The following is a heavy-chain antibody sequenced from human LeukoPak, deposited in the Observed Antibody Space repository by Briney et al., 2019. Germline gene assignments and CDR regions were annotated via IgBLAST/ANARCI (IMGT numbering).Heavy chain of an antibody. V-gene: IGHV4-4*07. Sequence: SETLSLTCTVSGGSISSYYWSWIRQPAGKGLEWIGRIYTSGSTNYNPSLKSRVTMSVDTSKNQFSLKLSSVTAADTAVYYCASSCSGYPAPYYCYYMDVWGKGTTVTVSS. CDR3: ASSCSGYPAPYYCYYMDV. CDR2: IYTSGST. D-gene: IGHD5-12*01. CDR1: GGSISSYY. J-gene: IGHJ6*03.